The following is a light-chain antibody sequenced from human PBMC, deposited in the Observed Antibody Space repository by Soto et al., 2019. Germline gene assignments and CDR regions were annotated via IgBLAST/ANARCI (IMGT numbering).Light chain of an antibody. CDR3: KYYANSIHT. J-gene: IGKJ2*01. Sequence: EFVLTQSPGTLSLSPGETAALSCRASQSVGSAFLAWHQQRPGQSPRLLIYGSSTRAAGIPDKFSGSGSGTNFTLTINRLEPEDFAVYYCKYYANSIHTFGQGAKLEIK. CDR2: GSS. V-gene: IGKV3-20*01. CDR1: QSVGSAF.